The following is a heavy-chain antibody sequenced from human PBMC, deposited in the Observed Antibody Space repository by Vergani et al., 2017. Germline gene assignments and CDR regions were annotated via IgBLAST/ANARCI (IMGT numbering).Heavy chain of an antibody. D-gene: IGHD6-19*01. V-gene: IGHV3-23*01. CDR1: GFTFSSYA. CDR2: ISGSGGST. CDR3: AKRRSESSGWSNPLDY. Sequence: EVQLLESGGGLVQPGGSLRLSCAASGFTFSSYAMSWVRQAPGKGLEWVSAISGSGGSTYYADSVKGRFTISRDNSKNTLYLQMNSLRAEDTAVYYCAKRRSESSGWSNPLDYWGQGTLVTGSS. J-gene: IGHJ4*02.